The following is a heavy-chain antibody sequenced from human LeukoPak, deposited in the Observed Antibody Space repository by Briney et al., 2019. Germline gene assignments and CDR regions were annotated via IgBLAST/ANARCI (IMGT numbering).Heavy chain of an antibody. CDR2: INHSGST. CDR1: GGSFSGYY. J-gene: IGHJ4*02. D-gene: IGHD5-24*01. CDR3: ARGLGMATISWEYYFDY. V-gene: IGHV4-34*01. Sequence: SETLSLTCAVYGGSFSGYYWSWIRQPPGKGLEWIGEINHSGSTNYNPSLKSRVTISVDTSKNQSSLKLSSVTAADTAVYYCARGLGMATISWEYYFDYWGQGTLVTVSS.